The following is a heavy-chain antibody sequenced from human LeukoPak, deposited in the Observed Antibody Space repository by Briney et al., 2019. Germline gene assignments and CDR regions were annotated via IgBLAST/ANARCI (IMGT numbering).Heavy chain of an antibody. CDR3: ARETETGYYDSSGYYTKAYVYFFDY. CDR1: GYTFTGYY. V-gene: IGHV1-2*02. CDR2: INPNSGGT. J-gene: IGHJ4*02. D-gene: IGHD3-22*01. Sequence: ASVKVSCKASGYTFTGYYMHWVRQAPGQELEWMGWINPNSGGTNYAQKFQGRVTMTRDRSSRTSYMELSRLTSDDTAVYYCARETETGYYDSSGYYTKAYVYFFDYWGQGALVTVSS.